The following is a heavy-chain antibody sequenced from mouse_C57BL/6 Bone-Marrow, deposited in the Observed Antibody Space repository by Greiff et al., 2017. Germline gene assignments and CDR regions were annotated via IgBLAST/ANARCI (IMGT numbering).Heavy chain of an antibody. D-gene: IGHD2-5*01. V-gene: IGHV1-82*01. CDR1: GYAFSSSW. CDR2: IYPGDGDT. CDR3: AQSLYSNYGFAY. Sequence: QVQLQQSGPELVKPGASVKISCKASGYAFSSSWMNWVKQRPGKGLEWIGRIYPGDGDTNYNGKFKGKATLTADQSSSTAYMQISSLTSEDSAVYFCAQSLYSNYGFAYWGQGTLVTVSA. J-gene: IGHJ3*01.